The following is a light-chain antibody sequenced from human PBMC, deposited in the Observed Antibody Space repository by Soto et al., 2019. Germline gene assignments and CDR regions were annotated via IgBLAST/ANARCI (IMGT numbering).Light chain of an antibody. Sequence: DIQMTQSPSSLSASVGDRVTITCQASQTIRNYLNWYQQKPGKAPNLLIYAASSLQSGVPSRFSGSGSGTDFTLTISSLQPEDFATYSCQQSYSTPFTFGPGTKVDIK. J-gene: IGKJ3*01. CDR1: QTIRNY. V-gene: IGKV1-39*01. CDR3: QQSYSTPFT. CDR2: AAS.